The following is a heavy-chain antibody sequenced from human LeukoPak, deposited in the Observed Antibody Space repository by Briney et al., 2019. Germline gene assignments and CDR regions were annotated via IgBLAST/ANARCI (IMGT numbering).Heavy chain of an antibody. V-gene: IGHV4-34*01. CDR3: ARVGNTIFGVVKSFDY. CDR1: GGSFSGYY. D-gene: IGHD3-3*01. J-gene: IGHJ4*02. CDR2: INHSGST. Sequence: SETLSLTCAVYGGSFSGYYWSWIRQPPGKGLEWIGEINHSGSTNYNPSLKSRVTISVDTSKNQFSLKLSSVTAADTAVYYCARVGNTIFGVVKSFDYWGQGTLVTVSS.